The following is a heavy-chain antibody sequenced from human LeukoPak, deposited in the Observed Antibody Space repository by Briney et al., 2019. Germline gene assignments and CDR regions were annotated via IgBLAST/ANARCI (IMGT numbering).Heavy chain of an antibody. Sequence: SETLSLTCTVSGGSISSYYWSWIRQPPGKGLEWIGYIYYSGSTNYNPSLKSRVTISVDTSKNQFSLKLSSVTAADTAVYYCARDLDYMDVWGEGTTVTVSS. CDR1: GGSISSYY. CDR2: IYYSGST. J-gene: IGHJ6*03. V-gene: IGHV4-59*01. CDR3: ARDLDYMDV.